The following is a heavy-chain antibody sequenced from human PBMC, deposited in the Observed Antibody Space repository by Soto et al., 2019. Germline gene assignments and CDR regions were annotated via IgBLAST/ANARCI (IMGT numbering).Heavy chain of an antibody. D-gene: IGHD5-18*01. Sequence: PGGSLRLSCAASGFTFSAYSMNWVRQAPGKGPEWLSYITSSSSKTYYADTVKGRNTNSRDNAKKSEYLQMNSLRAEDTAVYYCVRAHGTNSYGYYYWGQGTLVTVSS. CDR2: ITSSSSKT. CDR3: VRAHGTNSYGYYY. V-gene: IGHV3-48*04. J-gene: IGHJ4*02. CDR1: GFTFSAYS.